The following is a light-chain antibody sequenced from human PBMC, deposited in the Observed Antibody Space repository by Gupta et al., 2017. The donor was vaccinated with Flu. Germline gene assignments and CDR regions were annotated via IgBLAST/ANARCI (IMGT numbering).Light chain of an antibody. CDR1: QSIRNY. Sequence: SSLSASVGDRVTITCRASQSIRNYLNWYQKKPGEAPKLLVYAASSWQSGVPSRFSGDGYGRDVTLTISSRQQEDCATYFCQQSYNNPLLTFGHGTKVDIK. J-gene: IGKJ1*01. CDR2: AAS. V-gene: IGKV1-39*01. CDR3: QQSYNNPLLT.